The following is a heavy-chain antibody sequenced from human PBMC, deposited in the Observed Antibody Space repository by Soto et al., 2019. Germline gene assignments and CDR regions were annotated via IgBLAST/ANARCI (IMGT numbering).Heavy chain of an antibody. Sequence: PGGSLRLSCAPSGFTFSSYAMSWVRQAPGKGLEWVSAISGSGGSTYYADSVKGRFTISRDNSKNTLYLQMNSLRAEDTAVYYCAKAFRMVRKPGWFDPWGQGTLVTVSS. CDR3: AKAFRMVRKPGWFDP. D-gene: IGHD3-10*01. CDR1: GFTFSSYA. CDR2: ISGSGGST. V-gene: IGHV3-23*01. J-gene: IGHJ5*02.